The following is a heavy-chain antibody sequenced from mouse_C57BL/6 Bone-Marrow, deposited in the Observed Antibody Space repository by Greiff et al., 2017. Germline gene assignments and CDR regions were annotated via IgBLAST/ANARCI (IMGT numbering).Heavy chain of an antibody. J-gene: IGHJ4*01. CDR2: IYPSDSET. CDR1: GYTFTSYW. V-gene: IGHV1-61*01. Sequence: VQLQQPGAELVRPGSSVKLSCKASGYTFTSYWMEWVKQRPGQGLEWIGNIYPSDSETHYNQQFKDKATLTVDKSSSTAYMQLSSLRSEDSAVYYCARSAGGGSDLGAMDYWGQGTSVTDSS. CDR3: ARSAGGGSDLGAMDY. D-gene: IGHD3-2*02.